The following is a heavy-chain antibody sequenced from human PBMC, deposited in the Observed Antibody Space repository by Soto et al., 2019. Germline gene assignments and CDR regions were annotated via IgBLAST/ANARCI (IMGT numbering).Heavy chain of an antibody. V-gene: IGHV3-9*01. CDR3: AKDVGPDGRGSSHS. J-gene: IGHJ1*01. D-gene: IGHD6-6*01. CDR2: ISWTSGSI. Sequence: EVQLVESGGGLVQPGRSLRLSCAASGFTFDDYAMDWVRQAPGQGLEWVSGISWTSGSIGYADSVKGRFTMSRDNAKNALYVSTNCLSAEDTALYYCAKDVGPDGRGSSHSGGQGTMVAVSS. CDR1: GFTFDDYA.